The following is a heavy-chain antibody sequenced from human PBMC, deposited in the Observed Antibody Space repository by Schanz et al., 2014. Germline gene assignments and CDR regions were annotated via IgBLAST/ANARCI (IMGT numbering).Heavy chain of an antibody. Sequence: QVRLVQSGAEVKKPGASVKVSCKASGYSFTDFYINWVRQAPGQGLEWMGRIKPNSGDTSYAQKFEGRVTMTPDTSINTAYMELSRLTSDDTAVYYCARVAYCSGGYCYSGDHWGQGTLVTVSS. J-gene: IGHJ4*02. V-gene: IGHV1-2*06. CDR3: ARVAYCSGGYCYSGDH. CDR1: GYSFTDFY. D-gene: IGHD2-15*01. CDR2: IKPNSGDT.